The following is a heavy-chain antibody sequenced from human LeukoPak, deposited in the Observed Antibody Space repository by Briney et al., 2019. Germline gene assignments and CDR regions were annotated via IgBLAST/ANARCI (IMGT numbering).Heavy chain of an antibody. CDR3: AKLANWGSNDAFDI. Sequence: PSETLSLTCTVSGGSISSYYWSWIRQPPGKGLDWIGYIYYGGYTNYNPSLKSRVTISVDTSKNQFSLKLSSVTATDTAVYYCAKLANWGSNDAFDIWGQGTMVTASS. J-gene: IGHJ3*02. CDR2: IYYGGYT. CDR1: GGSISSYY. D-gene: IGHD7-27*01. V-gene: IGHV4-59*01.